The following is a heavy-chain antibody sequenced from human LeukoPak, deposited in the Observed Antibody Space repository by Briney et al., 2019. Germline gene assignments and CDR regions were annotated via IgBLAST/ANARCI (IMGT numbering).Heavy chain of an antibody. V-gene: IGHV4-61*08. D-gene: IGHD1-26*01. CDR2: IYYSGST. CDR3: ARDRGGSYYYLFDY. J-gene: IGHJ4*02. Sequence: SETLSLTCTVSGGSISSGGYYWSWIRHHPGKGLEWIGYIYYSGSTNYNPSLKSRVTISVDTSKNQFSLKLSSVTAADTAVYYCARDRGGSYYYLFDYWGQGTLVTVSS. CDR1: GGSISSGGYY.